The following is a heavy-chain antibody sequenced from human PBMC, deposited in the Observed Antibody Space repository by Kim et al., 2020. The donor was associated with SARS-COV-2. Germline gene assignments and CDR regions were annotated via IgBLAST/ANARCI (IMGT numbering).Heavy chain of an antibody. CDR2: ISGSGGST. CDR1: GFTFSSYA. V-gene: IGHV3-23*01. Sequence: GGSLRLSCAASGFTFSSYAMSWVRQAPGKGLEWVSAISGSGGSTYYADSVKGRFIISRDNSKNTRYLQMNSLRAEDTAVYYCAKDWSYSSSWYLGSDYWGQGTLVTVSS. CDR3: AKDWSYSSSWYLGSDY. J-gene: IGHJ4*02. D-gene: IGHD6-13*01.